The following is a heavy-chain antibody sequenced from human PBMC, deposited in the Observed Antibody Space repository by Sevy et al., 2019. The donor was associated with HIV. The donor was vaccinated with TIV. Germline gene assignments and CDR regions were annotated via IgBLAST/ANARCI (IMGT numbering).Heavy chain of an antibody. CDR3: SRDLWSGYSNSYNWFDP. D-gene: IGHD3-3*01. CDR2: VSDTGST. J-gene: IGHJ5*02. CDR1: GGSISRYY. Sequence: SETLSLTCTVSGGSISRYYWSWIRQPPGKGLEWIGYVSDTGSTNYNPSLKSRVTISIDTSRNQFSLGLNSVTAAETAVYYWSRDLWSGYSNSYNWFDPWGQGTLVTVSS. V-gene: IGHV4-59*01.